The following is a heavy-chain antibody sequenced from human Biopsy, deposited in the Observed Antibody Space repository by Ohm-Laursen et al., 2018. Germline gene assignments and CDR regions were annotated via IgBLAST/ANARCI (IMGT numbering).Heavy chain of an antibody. J-gene: IGHJ5*02. CDR2: ISTSSTYI. D-gene: IGHD6-13*01. CDR1: VFSVCSCS. V-gene: IGHV3-21*01. CDR3: AREAGLNNSDSWYETWFDT. Sequence: GSLRLSCTASVFSVCSCSMNWVWQAPGKGLEWVSSISTSSTYIYYADSVKGRFSISRDDAFNSLYLQMNSLRAEATAVYYCAREAGLNNSDSWYETWFDTWGQGTLVTVSS.